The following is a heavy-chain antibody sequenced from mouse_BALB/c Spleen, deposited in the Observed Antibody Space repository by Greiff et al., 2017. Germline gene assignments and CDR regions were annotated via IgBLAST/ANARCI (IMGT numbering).Heavy chain of an antibody. Sequence: VQLQQSGPELVKPGASVKISCKASGYTFTDYNMHWVKQSHGKSLEWIGYIYPYNGGTGYNQKFKSKATLTVDNSSSTAYMELRSLTSEDSAVYDCARGGVYGKMDYGGQGTSVTVSS. CDR2: IYPYNGGT. CDR3: ARGGVYGKMDY. CDR1: GYTFTDYN. V-gene: IGHV1S29*02. D-gene: IGHD2-1*01. J-gene: IGHJ4*01.